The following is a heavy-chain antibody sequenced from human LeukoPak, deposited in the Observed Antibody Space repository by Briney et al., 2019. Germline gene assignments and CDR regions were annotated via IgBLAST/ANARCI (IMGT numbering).Heavy chain of an antibody. CDR2: INPDSGGT. CDR3: AREGSGWCGNFDY. D-gene: IGHD6-19*01. Sequence: ASVKVSCKASAYTFTGYYMHWVRQAPGQGLEWTGWINPDSGGTNYAQKFQGRVTMTRDTSISTAYMEVSRLRSDDTAVYYCAREGSGWCGNFDYWGQGTLVTVSS. CDR1: AYTFTGYY. J-gene: IGHJ4*02. V-gene: IGHV1-2*02.